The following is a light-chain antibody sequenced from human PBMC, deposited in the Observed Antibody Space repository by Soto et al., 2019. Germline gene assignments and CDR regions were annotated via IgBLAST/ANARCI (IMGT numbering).Light chain of an antibody. CDR1: QSLTNTF. CDR3: QQYGTVPFS. Sequence: EILLTQSPGTLSLSPGDRATLSCRASQSLTNTFLAWYQQIPGQTPRLLIYGASTRATGIPDRFSGSGSGTDFTLTISRLEPEDFSVYFCQQYGTVPFSFGGGTKVEIK. V-gene: IGKV3-20*01. J-gene: IGKJ4*01. CDR2: GAS.